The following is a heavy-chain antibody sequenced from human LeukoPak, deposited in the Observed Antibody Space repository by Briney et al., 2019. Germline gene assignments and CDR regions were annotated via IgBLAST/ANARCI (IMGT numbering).Heavy chain of an antibody. CDR2: IYYSGGT. CDR3: ARVGRFGELLWHY. V-gene: IGHV4-59*01. D-gene: IGHD3-10*01. J-gene: IGHJ4*02. CDR1: GFSISGYY. Sequence: KASETLSFTCTVCGFSISGYYWSWLRQPPGKGLKGVGNIYYSGGTNYNPSLNSRVTISVDTSKNQISLKLSSVTAADTAVYYCARVGRFGELLWHYWRQGTLATVSS.